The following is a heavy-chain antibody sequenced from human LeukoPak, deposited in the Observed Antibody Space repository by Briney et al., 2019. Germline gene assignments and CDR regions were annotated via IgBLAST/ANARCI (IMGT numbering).Heavy chain of an antibody. CDR2: IYSGGST. V-gene: IGHV3-66*01. D-gene: IGHD1-26*01. CDR3: ARVQYSGTYSDAFDI. Sequence: PGGSLRLSCAVSGFTVSGNFMSWVRQAPGKGLEWVSVIYSGGSTYYADSVKGRFTISRDNSKNTLYLQMNSLRAEDTAVYYCARVQYSGTYSDAFDIWGQGTMVTVSS. J-gene: IGHJ3*02. CDR1: GFTVSGNF.